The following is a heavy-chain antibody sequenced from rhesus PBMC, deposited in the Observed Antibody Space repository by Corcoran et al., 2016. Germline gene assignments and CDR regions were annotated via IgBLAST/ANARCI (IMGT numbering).Heavy chain of an antibody. D-gene: IGHD3-3*01. CDR1: GGSLSSNY. CDR3: ARDGFWTGYDY. Sequence: QVQLQESGPGLVKPSETLSLTCAVSGGSLSSNYWSWIRQPPGKGVEWIGRISGCGGGTDYNPARKRRVTIATDTAKNQFSLKLSSVTAADTAVYYCARDGFWTGYDYWGQGVLVTVSS. J-gene: IGHJ4*01. V-gene: IGHV4-160*01. CDR2: ISGCGGGT.